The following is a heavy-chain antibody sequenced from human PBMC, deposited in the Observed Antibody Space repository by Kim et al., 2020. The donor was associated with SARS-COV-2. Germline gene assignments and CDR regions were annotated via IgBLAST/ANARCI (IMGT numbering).Heavy chain of an antibody. Sequence: SVKVSCKASGGTLSSYVISWVRQAPGQGLEWMGGIILIFGTANYVQKFQGRVTITADESTSTAYMELSSLRSEDTAVYYCARGGGYCSGGSCLGYWGQGTLVTVSS. J-gene: IGHJ4*02. CDR3: ARGGGYCSGGSCLGY. V-gene: IGHV1-69*13. D-gene: IGHD2-15*01. CDR1: GGTLSSYV. CDR2: IILIFGTA.